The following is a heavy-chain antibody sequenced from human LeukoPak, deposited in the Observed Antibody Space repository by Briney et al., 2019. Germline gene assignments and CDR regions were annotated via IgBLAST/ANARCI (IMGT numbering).Heavy chain of an antibody. J-gene: IGHJ4*02. V-gene: IGHV3-7*01. D-gene: IGHD6-19*01. CDR1: GFTFSSYW. CDR2: IKEDGSEK. Sequence: GGSLRLSCAASGFTFSSYWMSWVRQAPGKGLEWVANIKEDGSEKYYVDSVRGRFTISRDNAKNSLYLQMNSLRAEDTAVYYCARVRGIAVAGTASIYFDYWGQGTLVTVSS. CDR3: ARVRGIAVAGTASIYFDY.